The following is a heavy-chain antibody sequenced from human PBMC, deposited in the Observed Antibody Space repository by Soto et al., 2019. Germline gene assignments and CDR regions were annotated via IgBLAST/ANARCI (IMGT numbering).Heavy chain of an antibody. J-gene: IGHJ3*02. V-gene: IGHV3-23*01. CDR2: ISDGGDLT. CDR1: GFAFSSHP. Sequence: GGSLRLSCAASGFAFSSHPMSWVRQAPEKGLEWVAGISDGGDLTYNADSVRGRFTISRDNSRNTLYLQMNSLRAEDTAVYYCARRVIGSSRAFDIWGQGTMVIVSS. CDR3: ARRVIGSSRAFDI. D-gene: IGHD3-10*01.